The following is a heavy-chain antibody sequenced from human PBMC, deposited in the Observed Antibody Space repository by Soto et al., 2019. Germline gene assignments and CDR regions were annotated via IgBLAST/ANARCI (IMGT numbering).Heavy chain of an antibody. Sequence: EVQLLESGGGLVQPGGSLRLSCAASGFTFSNYAMSWVRQAPGKGLEWVSTISGSGGGIFYVDSVRGRFTISRDNSKNTLYLHMDSLLAEDTALYFCAKDVDFITPYYFDYWGQGTLVTVSS. J-gene: IGHJ4*02. V-gene: IGHV3-23*01. CDR1: GFTFSNYA. D-gene: IGHD2-15*01. CDR3: AKDVDFITPYYFDY. CDR2: ISGSGGGI.